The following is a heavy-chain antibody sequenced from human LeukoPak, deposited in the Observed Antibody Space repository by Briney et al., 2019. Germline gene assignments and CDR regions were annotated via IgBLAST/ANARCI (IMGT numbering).Heavy chain of an antibody. CDR3: ASTYYYGSSGYHGDAFDI. CDR1: GGSISSGDYY. D-gene: IGHD3-22*01. V-gene: IGHV4-30-4*01. Sequence: SETLSLTCTVSGGSISSGDYYWSWIRQPPGKGLEWIGYIYYSGSTYYNPSLKSRVTISVDTSKNQFSLKLRSVTAADTAAYYCASTYYYGSSGYHGDAFDIWGQGTMVTVSS. CDR2: IYYSGST. J-gene: IGHJ3*02.